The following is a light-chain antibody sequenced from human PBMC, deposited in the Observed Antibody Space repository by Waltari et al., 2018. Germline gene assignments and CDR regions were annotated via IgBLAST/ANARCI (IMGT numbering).Light chain of an antibody. V-gene: IGLV1-40*01. CDR3: QSYDSSPQVV. J-gene: IGLJ2*01. CDR2: GNS. CDR1: SPNIRAGYD. Sequence: QSVLTQPPSVSGAPGPRVTIPCTGSSPNIRAGYDVHWYQQLPGTAPKLLIYGNSNRPSGVPDRFSGSKSGTSASLAITGLQAEDEADYYCQSYDSSPQVVFGGGTKLTVL.